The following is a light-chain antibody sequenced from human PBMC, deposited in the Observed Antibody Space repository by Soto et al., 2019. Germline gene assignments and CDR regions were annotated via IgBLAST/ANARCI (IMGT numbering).Light chain of an antibody. J-gene: IGLJ3*02. Sequence: QSALTQPRSVSGSPGQSVTISCTGTSSDVGGYNYVSWYQQHPGKVPKVMIYDVSRRPSGVPDRFSGSKSGNTASLTISGLQAEDEADYYCCSYAGRYTSWVFGGGTKLPVL. V-gene: IGLV2-11*01. CDR1: SSDVGGYNY. CDR2: DVS. CDR3: CSYAGRYTSWV.